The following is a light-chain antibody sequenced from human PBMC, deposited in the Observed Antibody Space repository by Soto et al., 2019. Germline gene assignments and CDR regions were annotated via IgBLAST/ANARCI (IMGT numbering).Light chain of an antibody. CDR1: SSNIGAGYD. CDR2: GNS. Sequence: QSVLTQPPSVSGAPGQRVTISCTGSSSNIGAGYDVHWYQQLPGTAPKLLIYGNSNRPSGVPDRFSGSKSGTSASLAITWLQAEDEADYYCQSYDSSLSGVFGGGTKLTV. J-gene: IGLJ2*01. CDR3: QSYDSSLSGV. V-gene: IGLV1-40*01.